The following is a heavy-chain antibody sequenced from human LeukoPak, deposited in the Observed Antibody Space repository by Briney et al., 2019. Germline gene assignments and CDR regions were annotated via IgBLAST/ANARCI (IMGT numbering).Heavy chain of an antibody. J-gene: IGHJ2*01. Sequence: ASVKVSRKASGYTFTSYYMHWVRQAPGQGLEWMGIINPSGGSTSYAQKFQGRVTMTRDTSTSTVYMELSSLRSEDTAVYYCARDLSHVDTAMAGHWYFDLWGRGTLVTVSS. V-gene: IGHV1-46*01. CDR2: INPSGGST. CDR1: GYTFTSYY. CDR3: ARDLSHVDTAMAGHWYFDL. D-gene: IGHD5-18*01.